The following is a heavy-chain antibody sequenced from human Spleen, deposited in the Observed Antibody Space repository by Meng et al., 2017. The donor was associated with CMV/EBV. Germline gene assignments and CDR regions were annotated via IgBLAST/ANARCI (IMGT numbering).Heavy chain of an antibody. J-gene: IGHJ4*02. CDR1: GVSFSGDY. V-gene: IGHV4-34*01. CDR2: INHSGST. CDR3: ARLAGDSSSWIFDY. D-gene: IGHD6-13*01. Sequence: AVDGVSFSGDYWSWIRQPPGKGLEWIGEINHSGSTNYNPSLKSRVTISVDTSKNQFSLKLSSVTAADTAVYYCARLAGDSSSWIFDYWGQGTLVTVSS.